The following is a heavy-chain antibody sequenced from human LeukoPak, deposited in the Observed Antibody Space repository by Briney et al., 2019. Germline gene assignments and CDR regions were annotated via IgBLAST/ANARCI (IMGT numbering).Heavy chain of an antibody. CDR2: IYSGGST. J-gene: IGHJ1*01. Sequence: GGSLRLSCAASGLTVNSKYMSWVRQAPGKGLEWVSIIYSGGSTNYADSVKGRFTISRDNSKDTVYLQMNSLRAEDTAVYYCTGDVYQHWGQGTLVTVSS. CDR1: GLTVNSKY. CDR3: TGDVYQH. V-gene: IGHV3-53*01. D-gene: IGHD1-14*01.